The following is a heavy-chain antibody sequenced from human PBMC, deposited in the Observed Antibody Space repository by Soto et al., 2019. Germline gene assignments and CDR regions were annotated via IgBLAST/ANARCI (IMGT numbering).Heavy chain of an antibody. CDR2: INPNSGGT. CDR3: ARHPGYCSGSSCYGYYTMDV. D-gene: IGHD2-2*01. V-gene: IGHV1-2*04. Sequence: ASVKVSCKASGYTFTGYYMHWVRQAPGQGLEWMGWINPNSGGTNYAQKFQGWVTMTRDTSISTAYMELSRLRSDDTAVYSCARHPGYCSGSSCYGYYTMDVWGQGTTVTVSS. CDR1: GYTFTGYY. J-gene: IGHJ6*02.